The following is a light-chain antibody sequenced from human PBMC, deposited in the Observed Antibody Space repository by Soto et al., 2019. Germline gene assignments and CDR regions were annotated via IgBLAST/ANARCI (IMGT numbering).Light chain of an antibody. CDR3: QQNYRTPPT. Sequence: DIQMTQSPSSLSASVGDSVTITCRAGQSILNYLSWYQLKPGKAPRLLMYGAASLQSGVPSRFSGSGSGTDFTLTISGLLPEDFATYYCQQNYRTPPTFGGGTKVDIK. J-gene: IGKJ4*01. CDR2: GAA. CDR1: QSILNY. V-gene: IGKV1-39*01.